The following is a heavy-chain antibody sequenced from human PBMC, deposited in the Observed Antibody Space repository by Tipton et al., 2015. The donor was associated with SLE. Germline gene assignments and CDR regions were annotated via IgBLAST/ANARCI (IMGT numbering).Heavy chain of an antibody. V-gene: IGHV3-33*01. Sequence: SLRLSCAAFGFTFSSYGMHWVRQAPGKGLEWVAVIWYDGSNKYYADSVKGRFTISRDNSKNTLYLQMNSLRAGDTAVYYCARDGVAALDYWGQGTLVTVSS. CDR2: IWYDGSNK. J-gene: IGHJ4*02. CDR3: ARDGVAALDY. CDR1: GFTFSSYG. D-gene: IGHD6-13*01.